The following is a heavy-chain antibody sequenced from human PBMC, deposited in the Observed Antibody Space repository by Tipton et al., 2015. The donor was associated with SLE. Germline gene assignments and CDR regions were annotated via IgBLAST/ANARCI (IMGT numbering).Heavy chain of an antibody. Sequence: SLRLSCRASGFTFDEYPVSWFRQAPGKGLEWIGFIRRKAYGGTAEYAASVKGRFTISKDDSTTIAFLQMDSLRTDDTAVYYCSRDQSPLMGVFDSWGLGTLVTVSS. CDR3: SRDQSPLMGVFDS. V-gene: IGHV3-49*03. CDR1: GFTFDEYP. J-gene: IGHJ4*02. CDR2: IRRKAYGGTA. D-gene: IGHD3-16*01.